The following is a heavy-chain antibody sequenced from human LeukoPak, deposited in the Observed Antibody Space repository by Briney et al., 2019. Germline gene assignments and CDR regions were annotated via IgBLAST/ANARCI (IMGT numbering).Heavy chain of an antibody. CDR3: ARGIGGPAGKGYYFDH. CDR2: IWYDGSNK. Sequence: GGSLRLSCAASGFTFSSHGMQWVRQAPGEGLEWVAVIWYDGSNKYYTDSVKGRFTISRDNSKNTLYLQMNSLGAEDTAVYYCARGIGGPAGKGYYFDHWGQGTLVTVSS. J-gene: IGHJ4*02. CDR1: GFTFSSHG. V-gene: IGHV3-33*01. D-gene: IGHD2-2*01.